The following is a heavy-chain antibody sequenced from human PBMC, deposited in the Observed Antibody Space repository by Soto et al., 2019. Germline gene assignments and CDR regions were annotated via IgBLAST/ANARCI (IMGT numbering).Heavy chain of an antibody. D-gene: IGHD1-26*01. CDR2: TAYDGSNK. Sequence: PGGSLRLSCAASGFTFSYYTMHWVRQAPGKGLEWVALTAYDGSNKYYADSVRGRFSISRDNSKNTLYLQMNSLRPEDTAVYYCARDIVRSGSLAFDYWGREPWSPSPQ. CDR3: ARDIVRSGSLAFDY. V-gene: IGHV3-30-3*01. CDR1: GFTFSYYT. J-gene: IGHJ4*02.